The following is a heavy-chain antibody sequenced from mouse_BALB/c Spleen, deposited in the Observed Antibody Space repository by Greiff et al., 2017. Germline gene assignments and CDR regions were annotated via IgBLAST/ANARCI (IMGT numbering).Heavy chain of an antibody. CDR2: ISDGGSYT. CDR1: GFTFSDYY. CDR3: ARRDGSYAMDY. J-gene: IGHJ4*01. D-gene: IGHD2-3*01. V-gene: IGHV5-4*02. Sequence: DVLLVESGGGLVKPGGSLKLSCAASGFTFSDYYMYWVRQTPEKRLEWVATISDGGSYTYYPDSVKGRITISRDNAKNKLYLQMSSLKSEDTAMYCRARRDGSYAMDYWGQGTSVTVSS.